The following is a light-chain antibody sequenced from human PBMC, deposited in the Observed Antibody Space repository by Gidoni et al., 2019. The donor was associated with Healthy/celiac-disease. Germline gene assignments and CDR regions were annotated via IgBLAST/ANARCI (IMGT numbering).Light chain of an antibody. J-gene: IGLJ2*01. CDR1: KLGDKY. Sequence: SYELTQPPSVSVSPGQTASITCSGDKLGDKYACWYQQKPGQYPVLVIYQDSKRPSGTPERFSGSNSGNTATLTISGTQAMDEADYYCQAWDSSTDVVFGGGTKLTVL. CDR3: QAWDSSTDVV. V-gene: IGLV3-1*01. CDR2: QDS.